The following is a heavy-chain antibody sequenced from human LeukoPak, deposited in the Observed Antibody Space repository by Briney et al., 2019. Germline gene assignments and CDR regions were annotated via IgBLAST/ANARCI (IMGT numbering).Heavy chain of an antibody. V-gene: IGHV3-48*03. CDR3: AKERGIVSTIPLDY. CDR1: GFTFSNYE. J-gene: IGHJ4*02. D-gene: IGHD5/OR15-5a*01. Sequence: GGSLRLSFAASGFTFSNYEMNWVRQAPGKGLEWVSYISSSGTSIYYADSVKGRFTISRDNSKNTLYLQMNSLRAEDTAVYYCAKERGIVSTIPLDYWGQGTLVTVSS. CDR2: ISSSGTSI.